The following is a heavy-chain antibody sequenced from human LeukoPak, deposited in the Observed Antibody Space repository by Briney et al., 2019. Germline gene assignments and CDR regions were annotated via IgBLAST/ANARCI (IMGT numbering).Heavy chain of an antibody. V-gene: IGHV4-39*01. CDR3: ARRLSVVPAATNWFHP. CDR1: GGSISSSSYY. J-gene: IGHJ5*02. Sequence: SEALSLTCTVSGGSISSSSYYWGWIRQPPGKGLEWIGSIYYSGSTYYNPSLKSRVTISVDTSKNQFSLKLSSVTSANTAVYYCARRLSVVPAATNWFHPWDQGTLVTVSS. D-gene: IGHD2-2*01. CDR2: IYYSGST.